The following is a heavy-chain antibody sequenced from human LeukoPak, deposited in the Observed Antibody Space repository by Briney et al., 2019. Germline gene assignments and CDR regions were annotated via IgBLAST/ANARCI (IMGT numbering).Heavy chain of an antibody. CDR3: AKWICYGYDDAFDI. V-gene: IGHV3-30*18. Sequence: GGSLRLSCAASGFTFSSYGMHWVRQAPGKGLEWVAVISYDGSNKYYADSVKGRFTISRDNSKNTLYLQMNSLRAEDTAVYYCAKWICYGYDDAFDIWGQGTMVTVSS. D-gene: IGHD5-18*01. CDR2: ISYDGSNK. J-gene: IGHJ3*02. CDR1: GFTFSSYG.